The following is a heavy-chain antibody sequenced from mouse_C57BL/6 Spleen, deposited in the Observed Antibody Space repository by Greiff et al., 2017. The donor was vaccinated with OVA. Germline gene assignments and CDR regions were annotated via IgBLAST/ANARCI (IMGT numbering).Heavy chain of an antibody. CDR2: IWRGGST. D-gene: IGHD4-1*01. CDR3: AKPLTGGGAMDY. Sequence: VHLVESGGGLVQPSQSLSITCTVSGFSLTSYGVHWVRQSPGKGLEWLGVIWRGGSTDYNAAFMSRLSITKDNSKSQVFFKMNSLQADDTAIYYCAKPLTGGGAMDYWGQGTSVTVSS. CDR1: GFSLTSYG. J-gene: IGHJ4*01. V-gene: IGHV2-5*01.